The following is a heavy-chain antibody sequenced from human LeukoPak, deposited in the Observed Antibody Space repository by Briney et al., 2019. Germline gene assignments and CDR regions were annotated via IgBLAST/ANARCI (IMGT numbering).Heavy chain of an antibody. Sequence: SETLSLTCTVSGGSISSHYWSWIRRPPGKGLEWIGYIYYSGSTNYNPSLKSRVTISVDTSKNQFSLKLSSVTAADTAVYYCARAAGDPLDVWGKGTTVTVSS. J-gene: IGHJ6*04. CDR1: GGSISSHY. CDR2: IYYSGST. V-gene: IGHV4-59*11. CDR3: ARAAGDPLDV. D-gene: IGHD7-27*01.